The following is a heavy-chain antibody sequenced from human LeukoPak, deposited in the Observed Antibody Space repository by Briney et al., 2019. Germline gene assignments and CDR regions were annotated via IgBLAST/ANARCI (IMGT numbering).Heavy chain of an antibody. Sequence: SETLSLTCTVSGGSISSGDYYWSWIRQPPGKGLEWIGYIYYSGSTYYNPSLKSRVTISVDRSKNQFSLKLSSVTAADTAVYYCARVGWYYYGSGSIDAFDIWGQGTMVTVSS. CDR3: ARVGWYYYGSGSIDAFDI. V-gene: IGHV4-30-4*01. CDR1: GGSISSGDYY. CDR2: IYYSGST. D-gene: IGHD3-10*01. J-gene: IGHJ3*02.